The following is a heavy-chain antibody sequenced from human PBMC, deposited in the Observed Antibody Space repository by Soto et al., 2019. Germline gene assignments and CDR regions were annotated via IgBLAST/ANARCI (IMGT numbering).Heavy chain of an antibody. Sequence: QVQLQQWGAGLLKPSETLSLTCGVYGGSFSDHFWNWIRQSPGKELEWIGEINHRGSTNYNPSLKSRVAISVDTSKTQFSLYLRSVTAADTAVYYCGRGRGGYSYGGLDSWGQGTLVTVSS. CDR2: INHRGST. V-gene: IGHV4-34*01. D-gene: IGHD5-18*01. CDR3: GRGRGGYSYGGLDS. J-gene: IGHJ4*02. CDR1: GGSFSDHF.